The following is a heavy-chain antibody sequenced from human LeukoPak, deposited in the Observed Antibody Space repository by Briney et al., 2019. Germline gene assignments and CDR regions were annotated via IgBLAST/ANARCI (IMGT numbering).Heavy chain of an antibody. D-gene: IGHD1-26*01. Sequence: ASVKVSCKVSGYTLTELSMHWVRQAPGQGLEWMGGFDPEDGETIYAQKFQGRVTMTEDTSTDTAYMELSSLRSEDTAVYYCATSPMGYYYYYMDVWGKGTTVTVSS. CDR1: GYTLTELS. V-gene: IGHV1-24*01. J-gene: IGHJ6*03. CDR3: ATSPMGYYYYYMDV. CDR2: FDPEDGET.